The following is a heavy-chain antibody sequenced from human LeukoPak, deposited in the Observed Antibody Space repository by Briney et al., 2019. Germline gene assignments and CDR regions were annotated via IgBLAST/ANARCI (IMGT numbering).Heavy chain of an antibody. Sequence: GGSLRLSCAAPGFTFSSYGIHWVRQAPGKGLEWVAFIRYDGSNKYYTDSVKGRFTISRDNSKNTLYLQMNSLRAEGTAVYYCAKGRGWEASYYYYYMDVWGKGTTVTISS. CDR3: AKGRGWEASYYYYYMDV. V-gene: IGHV3-30*02. CDR1: GFTFSSYG. CDR2: IRYDGSNK. D-gene: IGHD1-26*01. J-gene: IGHJ6*03.